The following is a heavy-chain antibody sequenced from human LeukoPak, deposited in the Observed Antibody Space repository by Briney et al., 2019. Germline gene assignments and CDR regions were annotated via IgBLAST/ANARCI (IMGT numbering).Heavy chain of an antibody. CDR2: ISYDGSNK. D-gene: IGHD3-22*01. J-gene: IGHJ4*02. Sequence: GGSLRLSCAASGFTFSSYGMHWVRQAPGKGLEWVAVISYDGSNKYYADSVKGRYTISRDNSKNTLYLQMNSLRAEDTAVYYCAKFGDYDSSERFDYWGQGTLVTVSS. V-gene: IGHV3-30*18. CDR3: AKFGDYDSSERFDY. CDR1: GFTFSSYG.